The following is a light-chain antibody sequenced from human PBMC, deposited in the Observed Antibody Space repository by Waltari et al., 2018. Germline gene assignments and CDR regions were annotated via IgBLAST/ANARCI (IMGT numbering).Light chain of an antibody. CDR1: HTISIY. Sequence: DIQMTQSPSSLSASVRDRVTIPCRASHTISIYLNWYQQKPGKAPKLLIYAASSLQSGVPSRFSGSGSGTDFTLTISSLQPEDFATYYCQKSSSTPPWTFGQGTKVEIK. V-gene: IGKV1-39*01. CDR2: AAS. J-gene: IGKJ1*01. CDR3: QKSSSTPPWT.